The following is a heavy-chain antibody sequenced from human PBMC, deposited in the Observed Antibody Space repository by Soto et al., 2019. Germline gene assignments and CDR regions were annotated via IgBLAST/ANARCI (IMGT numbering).Heavy chain of an antibody. CDR3: ARAPTYYYDSSGYYYSDY. Sequence: ASVKVSCKASGCTFTSYCISWVRQAPGQGLEWMGWISAYNGNTNYAQKLQGRVTMTTDTSTSTAYMELRSLRSDDTAVYYCARAPTYYYDSSGYYYSDYWGQGTLVTVSS. V-gene: IGHV1-18*04. CDR1: GCTFTSYC. D-gene: IGHD3-22*01. CDR2: ISAYNGNT. J-gene: IGHJ4*02.